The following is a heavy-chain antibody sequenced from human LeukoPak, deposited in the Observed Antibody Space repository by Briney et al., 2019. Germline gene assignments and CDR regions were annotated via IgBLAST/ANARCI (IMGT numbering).Heavy chain of an antibody. Sequence: GRSLRLSCSASGFTFSSSAMSWVRQAPGKGLEWFSAIGTSGDRTFSAYSVKGQFTISRENSKNTLYMQMNSLRAEDTAVYYCARDRPYFDYWGQGTLVTVSS. J-gene: IGHJ4*02. CDR2: IGTSGDRT. CDR1: GFTFSSSA. V-gene: IGHV3-23*01. CDR3: ARDRPYFDY.